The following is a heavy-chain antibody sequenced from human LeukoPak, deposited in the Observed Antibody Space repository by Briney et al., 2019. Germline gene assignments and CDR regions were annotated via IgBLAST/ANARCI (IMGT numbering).Heavy chain of an antibody. J-gene: IGHJ3*02. CDR3: AGESVTTGAFDI. CDR1: GGSFSGYY. D-gene: IGHD4-17*01. Sequence: KPSETLSLTCAVYGGSFSGYYWSWIRQPPGKGLEWIGEINHSGSTNYNPSLKSRVTISVDTSKNQFSLKLSSVTAADTAVYYCAGESVTTGAFDIWGQGTMVTVSS. V-gene: IGHV4-34*01. CDR2: INHSGST.